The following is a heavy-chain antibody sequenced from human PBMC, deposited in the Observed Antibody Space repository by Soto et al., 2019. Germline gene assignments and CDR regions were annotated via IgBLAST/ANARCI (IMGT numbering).Heavy chain of an antibody. CDR3: AKWTTVVSPLFVY. V-gene: IGHV3-30*18. J-gene: IGHJ4*02. CDR2: ISYDGSNK. Sequence: GGSLRLSCAASGFTFSSYGMHWVRQAPGKGLEWVAVISYDGSNKYYADSVKGRFTISRDNSKNTLYLQMNSLRAEDTAVYYCAKWTTVVSPLFVYWGQGMLVTVSS. D-gene: IGHD4-17*01. CDR1: GFTFSSYG.